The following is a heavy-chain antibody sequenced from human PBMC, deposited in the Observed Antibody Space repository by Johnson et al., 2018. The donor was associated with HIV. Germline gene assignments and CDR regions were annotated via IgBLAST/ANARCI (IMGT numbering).Heavy chain of an antibody. CDR2: ISYDEKNK. J-gene: IGHJ3*02. Sequence: QVQLVESGGGVVQPGRSLRLSCAASGFTFSSYAMHWVRQAPGKGPEWLAVISYDEKNKYYADSVKGRFTISRDNSKNTLYLQMNSLRPQDTAVYYCARTRQGAFDIWGQGTMVTVSS. V-gene: IGHV3-30*14. CDR1: GFTFSSYA. CDR3: ARTRQGAFDI.